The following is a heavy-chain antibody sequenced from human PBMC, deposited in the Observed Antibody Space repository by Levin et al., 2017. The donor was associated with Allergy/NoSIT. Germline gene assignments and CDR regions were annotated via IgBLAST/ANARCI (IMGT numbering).Heavy chain of an antibody. Sequence: PSETLSLTCTVSGGSISSGSYYWSWIRQPAGKGLEWIGRIYTSGSTNYNPSLKSRVTISVDTSKNQFSLKLSSVTAADTAVYYCARGLIAAAGNDAFDIWGQGTMVTVSS. D-gene: IGHD6-13*01. CDR2: IYTSGST. CDR3: ARGLIAAAGNDAFDI. V-gene: IGHV4-61*02. CDR1: GGSISSGSYY. J-gene: IGHJ3*02.